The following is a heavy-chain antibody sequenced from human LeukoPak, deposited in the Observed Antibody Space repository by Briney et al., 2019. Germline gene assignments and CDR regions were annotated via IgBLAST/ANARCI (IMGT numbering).Heavy chain of an antibody. J-gene: IGHJ4*02. CDR2: FDPEDGET. D-gene: IGHD6-13*01. V-gene: IGHV1-24*01. Sequence: ASVKVSCKVSGYTLTVLSMHWVRQAPGKGLEWMGGFDPEDGETIYAQKFQGRVTMTEDTSTDTAYMELSSLRSEDTAVYYCATDGIAAAGTAPLFWGQGTLVTVSS. CDR3: ATDGIAAAGTAPLF. CDR1: GYTLTVLS.